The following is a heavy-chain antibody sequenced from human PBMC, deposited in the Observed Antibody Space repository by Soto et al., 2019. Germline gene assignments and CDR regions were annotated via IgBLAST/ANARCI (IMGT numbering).Heavy chain of an antibody. CDR1: GFTFSSYA. Sequence: QVQLLESGGGVVQPGRSLRLSCAASGFTFSSYAMHWVRQAQGKGLEWVAVISYDGSNKYYADSVKGRFTISRDNSKNTLYLQMNSLRAEDTAVYYCARETGAAAGFDYWGQGTLVTVSS. CDR2: ISYDGSNK. J-gene: IGHJ4*02. CDR3: ARETGAAAGFDY. D-gene: IGHD6-13*01. V-gene: IGHV3-30-3*01.